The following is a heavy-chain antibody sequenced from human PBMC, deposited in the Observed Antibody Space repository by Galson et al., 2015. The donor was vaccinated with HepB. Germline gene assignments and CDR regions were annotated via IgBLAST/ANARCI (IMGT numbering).Heavy chain of an antibody. J-gene: IGHJ5*02. V-gene: IGHV1-24*01. CDR1: GYTLTELY. D-gene: IGHD1-7*01. CDR2: FDPEDGET. CDR3: ATTGFGNFNWFDP. Sequence: SVKVSCKVSGYTLTELYMHWVRQAPGKGLEWMGGFDPEDGETIYAQKFQGRVTMTEDTSTDTAYMELSSLRSEDTAVYYCATTGFGNFNWFDPWGQGTLVTVSS.